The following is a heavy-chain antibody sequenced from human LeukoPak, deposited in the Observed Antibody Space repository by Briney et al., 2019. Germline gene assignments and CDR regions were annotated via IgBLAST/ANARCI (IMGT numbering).Heavy chain of an antibody. J-gene: IGHJ2*01. CDR1: GFTVSSNY. V-gene: IGHV3-66*01. CDR2: IYSGGTT. Sequence: PGGSLRLSCSASGFTVSSNYMSWVRQPPGKGRDWVSVIYSGGTTRYAHSVKGRFIISRDDSKNTLYPQMNRLRDEDTAVYYCARGAGDRPYWYFDLWGRGTLVTVSS. CDR3: ARGAGDRPYWYFDL. D-gene: IGHD7-27*01.